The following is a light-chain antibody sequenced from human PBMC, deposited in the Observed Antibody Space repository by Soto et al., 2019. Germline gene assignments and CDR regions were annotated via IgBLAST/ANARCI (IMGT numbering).Light chain of an antibody. CDR3: QQRSNWPPWT. CDR2: DAS. Sequence: DIVLTQSPDTLSLSPGERATLSCKASQSVSSSYFAWYQQKPGQAPRLLIYDASNRATGIPARFSGSGSGTDFTLTISSLEPEDFAVYYCQQRSNWPPWTLGQGTKVDIK. CDR1: QSVSSSY. V-gene: IGKV3D-20*02. J-gene: IGKJ1*01.